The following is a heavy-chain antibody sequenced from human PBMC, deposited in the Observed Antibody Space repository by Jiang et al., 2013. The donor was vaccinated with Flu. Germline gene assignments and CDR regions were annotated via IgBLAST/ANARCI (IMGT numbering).Heavy chain of an antibody. CDR2: INAGNGNT. CDR1: GYTFTSYA. D-gene: IGHD6-19*01. Sequence: SGAEVKKPGASVKVSCKASGYTFTSYAMHWVRQAPGQRLEWMGWINAGNGNTKYSQKFQGRVTITRDTSASTAYMELSSLRSEDTAVYYCARGWNVEPPRIRDSSGWGYYYYGMDVWGQGTTV. V-gene: IGHV1-3*01. J-gene: IGHJ6*02. CDR3: ARGWNVEPPRIRDSSGWGYYYYGMDV.